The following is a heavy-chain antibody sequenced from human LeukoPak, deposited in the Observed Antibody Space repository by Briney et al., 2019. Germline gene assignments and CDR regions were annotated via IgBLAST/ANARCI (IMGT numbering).Heavy chain of an antibody. CDR1: GYTFTSYG. D-gene: IGHD4-17*01. Sequence: ASVKVSCKASGYTFTSYGISWVRQAPGQGLEWMGWISAYNGNTNYAQRLQGRVTMTTDTSTSTAYMELRSLRSDDTAVYYCAASDYGDVFDYWGQGTLVTVSS. CDR3: AASDYGDVFDY. CDR2: ISAYNGNT. V-gene: IGHV1-18*04. J-gene: IGHJ4*02.